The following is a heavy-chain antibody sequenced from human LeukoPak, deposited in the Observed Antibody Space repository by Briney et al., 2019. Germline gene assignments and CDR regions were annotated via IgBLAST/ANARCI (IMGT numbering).Heavy chain of an antibody. CDR1: GFTFSSYA. Sequence: PGGSLRLSCAASGFTFSSYAMSWVRQAPGRGLEWVSAISGSGGSTYYADSVKGRFTISRDNSKNTLYLQMNSLRAEDTAVYYCAKHSAQRPVDIVATMGVWGQGTLVTVSS. CDR3: AKHSAQRPVDIVATMGV. J-gene: IGHJ4*02. D-gene: IGHD5-12*01. CDR2: ISGSGGST. V-gene: IGHV3-23*01.